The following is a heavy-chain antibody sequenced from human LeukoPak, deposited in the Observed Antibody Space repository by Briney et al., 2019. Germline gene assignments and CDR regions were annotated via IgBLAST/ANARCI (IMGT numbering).Heavy chain of an antibody. V-gene: IGHV3-74*01. Sequence: GGSLRLSCAASGITFGNNWMHWVRQGPGKGLVWVSRINSDGGGAIYADSVKGRFTVSRDNAKNTLYLQMNSLRAEDTAVYYCARDVPHNWFDTWGQGTLVTVSS. CDR3: ARDVPHNWFDT. CDR2: INSDGGGA. J-gene: IGHJ5*02. CDR1: GITFGNNW.